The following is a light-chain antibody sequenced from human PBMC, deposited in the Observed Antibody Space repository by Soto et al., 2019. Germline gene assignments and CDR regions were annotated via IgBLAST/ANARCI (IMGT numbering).Light chain of an antibody. CDR1: QSVSRSW. J-gene: IGKJ2*01. V-gene: IGKV3-20*01. CDR3: QHNGSSST. CDR2: DAS. Sequence: EIVLTQSPDTLSLSPGERATLSCRASQSVSRSWLAWYQQKPGHTPRLLIYDASCRAPGIPDRFSGSGSGKDFVLTISRLDADDFAVYYCQHNGSSSTFGQGTKLEIK.